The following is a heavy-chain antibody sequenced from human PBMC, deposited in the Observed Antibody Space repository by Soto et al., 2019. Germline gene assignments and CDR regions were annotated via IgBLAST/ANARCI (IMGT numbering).Heavy chain of an antibody. CDR3: ARDETVTTRFDP. CDR2: ISAYNGNT. Sequence: QVQLVQSGAEVKKPGASVKVSCKASGYNFASYGISWVRQAPGQGLEWMGWISAYNGNTNYAQKLQGRVTMTTDTSTSTDYMELRSLRSADLAVYYCARDETVTTRFDPWGQGTLVTVSA. J-gene: IGHJ5*02. V-gene: IGHV1-18*03. D-gene: IGHD4-17*01. CDR1: GYNFASYG.